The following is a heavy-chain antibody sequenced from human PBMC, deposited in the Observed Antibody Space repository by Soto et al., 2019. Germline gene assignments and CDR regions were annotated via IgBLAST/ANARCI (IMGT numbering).Heavy chain of an antibody. J-gene: IGHJ4*02. V-gene: IGHV3-23*01. Sequence: EVQLLESGGGLVQPGGSLRLSCAASGFTFTTYAMTWVRQAPGKGLEWVSAISGSGGSTYYADSVKGRFTISRDNSKNMLYLQMNNLRAEDTAVYYCAKNWDTTFSSSSHWGQGTLVTVSS. CDR2: ISGSGGST. CDR1: GFTFTTYA. CDR3: AKNWDTTFSSSSH. D-gene: IGHD6-6*01.